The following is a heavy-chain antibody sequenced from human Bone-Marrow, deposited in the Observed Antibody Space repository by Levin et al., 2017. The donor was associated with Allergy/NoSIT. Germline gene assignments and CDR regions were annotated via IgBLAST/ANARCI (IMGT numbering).Heavy chain of an antibody. CDR3: ARARYSRSSHYARGYHYYGMDV. D-gene: IGHD6-6*01. Sequence: GASVKVSCKASGYTFSSNYIHWVRQAPGQGLEWMGIINSSGGSTSYAQKFQGRVTMTRDTSTSTVYMELSRLRSEDTAVYYCARARYSRSSHYARGYHYYGMDVWGQGTTVTVSS. CDR2: INSSGGST. CDR1: GYTFSSNY. V-gene: IGHV1-46*01. J-gene: IGHJ6*02.